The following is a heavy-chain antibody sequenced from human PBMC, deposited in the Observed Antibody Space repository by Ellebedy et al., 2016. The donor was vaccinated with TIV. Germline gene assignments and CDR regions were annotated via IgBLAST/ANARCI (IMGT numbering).Heavy chain of an antibody. CDR1: GGSISSRNY. V-gene: IGHV4-4*02. J-gene: IGHJ4*02. Sequence: GSLRLXCAVSGGSISSRNYWSWVRQPPGEGLEWIGEISHSGNTKYNPSLESRVAISMDKSGNQFSLKVSSVTAADTAVYYCARSSGYFSLDYWGQGALVIVSS. CDR3: ARSSGYFSLDY. CDR2: ISHSGNT. D-gene: IGHD3-22*01.